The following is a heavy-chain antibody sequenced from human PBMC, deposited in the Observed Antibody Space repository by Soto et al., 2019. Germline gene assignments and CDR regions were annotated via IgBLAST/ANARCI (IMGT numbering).Heavy chain of an antibody. CDR1: GFTFSSYA. V-gene: IGHV3-23*01. D-gene: IGHD3-9*01. J-gene: IGHJ4*02. Sequence: PGGSLRLSCAASGFTFSSYAMSWVRQAPGKGLEWVSAISGSGGSTYYADSVKGRFTISRDNSKNTLYLQMNSLRAEDTAVYYCAREREDILTGYYLDDYWGQGTRVTVAS. CDR3: AREREDILTGYYLDDY. CDR2: ISGSGGST.